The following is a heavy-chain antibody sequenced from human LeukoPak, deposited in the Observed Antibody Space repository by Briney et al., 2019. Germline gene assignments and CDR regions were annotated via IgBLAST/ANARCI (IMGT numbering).Heavy chain of an antibody. Sequence: ASVKVSCKASGYTFTGYYMHWVRQAPGQGLEWMGWINPNSGGTNYAQKFQGRVTMTRDTSISSAYMELSRLRSDDTAVYYCARPRRDTYTREYENWFDPWGQGTLVTVSS. D-gene: IGHD5-24*01. J-gene: IGHJ5*02. CDR1: GYTFTGYY. CDR3: ARPRRDTYTREYENWFDP. CDR2: INPNSGGT. V-gene: IGHV1-2*02.